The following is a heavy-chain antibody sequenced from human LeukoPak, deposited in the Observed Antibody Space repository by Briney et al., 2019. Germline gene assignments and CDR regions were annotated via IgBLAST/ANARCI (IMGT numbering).Heavy chain of an antibody. V-gene: IGHV4-39*01. J-gene: IGHJ4*02. CDR1: GGSISSSSYY. CDR3: ARNYYDSSRYYPPGY. D-gene: IGHD3-22*01. CDR2: IYYSGST. Sequence: SETLSLTCTVSGGSISSSSYYWGWIRQPPGKGLEWIGSIYYSGSTYYNPSLKSRVTISVDTSKNQFSLKLTSVTAADTAMYYCARNYYDSSRYYPPGYWGQGTLVTVSS.